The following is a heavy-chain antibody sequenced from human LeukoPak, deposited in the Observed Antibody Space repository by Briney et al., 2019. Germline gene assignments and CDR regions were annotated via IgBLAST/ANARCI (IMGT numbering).Heavy chain of an antibody. D-gene: IGHD3-16*01. CDR3: ARAVDVADY. V-gene: IGHV3-7*01. J-gene: IGHJ4*02. CDR1: GLIFTDHW. Sequence: GGSLRLSCAASGLIFTDHWMSWVRQAPGKGLEWVANIKEDESAKFYADSVRGRFTISRDNAKNSLYLQMNNLRVEDTAVYYCARAVDVADYWGRGTLVTVSS. CDR2: IKEDESAK.